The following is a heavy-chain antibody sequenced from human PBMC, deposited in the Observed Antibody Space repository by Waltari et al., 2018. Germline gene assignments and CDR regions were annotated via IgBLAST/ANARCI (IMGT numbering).Heavy chain of an antibody. D-gene: IGHD2-15*01. V-gene: IGHV3-7*01. Sequence: EVQLVESGGGLVQPGGSLRLSCAASGFTLSSYWMSWVRQAPGKGLEWVANIKQDGSEKFYVDSVKGRFTISRDNAENSLYLQMNSLRAEDTAVYYCARIMGSQIVVVVSLDLDSWGQGTLVTISS. CDR1: GFTLSSYW. J-gene: IGHJ4*02. CDR3: ARIMGSQIVVVVSLDLDS. CDR2: IKQDGSEK.